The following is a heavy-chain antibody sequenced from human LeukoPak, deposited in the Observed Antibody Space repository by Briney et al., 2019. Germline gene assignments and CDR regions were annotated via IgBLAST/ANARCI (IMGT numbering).Heavy chain of an antibody. CDR2: IYYSGST. CDR1: GGPISSYY. D-gene: IGHD6-13*01. Sequence: NPSETLSLTCTVSGGPISSYYWSWIRQPPGKGLEWIGYIYYSGSTNYNPSLKSRVTISVDTSKNQFSLKLSSVTAADTAVYYCARTTEAHSWRTRYYDYYMDVWGKGTTVTVSS. V-gene: IGHV4-59*01. J-gene: IGHJ6*03. CDR3: ARTTEAHSWRTRYYDYYMDV.